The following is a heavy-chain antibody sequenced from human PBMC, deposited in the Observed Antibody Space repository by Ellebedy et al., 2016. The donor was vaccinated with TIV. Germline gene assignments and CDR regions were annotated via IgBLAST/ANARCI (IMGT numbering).Heavy chain of an antibody. CDR2: TKQDGSEK. CDR1: GFTFSTYW. Sequence: GESLKISCAAPGFTFSTYWMGWVRQAAGKGLEWVANTKQDGSEKYYVDSVLGRFTISRDNAKNSLYLQMNSLTVEDTAVYYCARRYCTISRCFAASWASLDMWGQGTMVTVSS. J-gene: IGHJ3*02. CDR3: ARRYCTISRCFAASWASLDM. D-gene: IGHD2-2*01. V-gene: IGHV3-7*01.